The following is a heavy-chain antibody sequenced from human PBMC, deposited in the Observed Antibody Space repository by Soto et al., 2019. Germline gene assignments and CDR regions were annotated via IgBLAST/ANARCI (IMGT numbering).Heavy chain of an antibody. V-gene: IGHV4-59*08. D-gene: IGHD1-26*01. CDR2: IYDSGST. CDR1: GGSIISYY. J-gene: IGHJ6*02. Sequence: SETLSLTCTVSGGSIISYYWSWIRQPPGKGLEWIGYIYDSGSTSYNPSLKSRVTISVDTSKNQFSLKLSSVTAADTAVYYCAGASTGSYDYYYYGMDVWGQGTTVTVSS. CDR3: AGASTGSYDYYYYGMDV.